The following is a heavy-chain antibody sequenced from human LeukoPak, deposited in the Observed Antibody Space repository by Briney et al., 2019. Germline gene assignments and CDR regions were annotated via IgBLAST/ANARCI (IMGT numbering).Heavy chain of an antibody. J-gene: IGHJ4*02. CDR2: ISAYNGNT. V-gene: IGHV1-18*01. D-gene: IGHD2-15*01. CDR1: GYAFITYG. CDR3: ARGPYCSGGTCYSQFLDY. Sequence: ASVTVSCKASGYAFITYGITWVRQAPGQGLEWIGWISAYNGNTKYAQKLQGRVTMTTDTSTSTAYMELRSLRSDDTAVYYCARGPYCSGGTCYSQFLDYWGQGTLVTVSS.